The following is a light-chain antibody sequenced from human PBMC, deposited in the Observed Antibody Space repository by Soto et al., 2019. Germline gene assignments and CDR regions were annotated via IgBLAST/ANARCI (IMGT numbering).Light chain of an antibody. Sequence: ERVMTQFPSTLSVSPGANATLSCRASQTVSNHLAWYQQKPGQAPRLLIYFASTRATGVPARFSGSGSGTEFTLTISNLQSEDSAVYYCQHYNEWPLTFGGGTKLETK. CDR1: QTVSNH. J-gene: IGKJ4*01. CDR2: FAS. CDR3: QHYNEWPLT. V-gene: IGKV3-15*01.